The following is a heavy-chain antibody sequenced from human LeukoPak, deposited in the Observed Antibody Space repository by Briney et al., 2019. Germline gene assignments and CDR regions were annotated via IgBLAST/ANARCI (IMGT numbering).Heavy chain of an antibody. CDR1: GFTFSSFG. D-gene: IGHD5-24*01. CDR3: ARDRGGDGYSGSDY. Sequence: SGGSLRLSCSASGFTFSSFGMHWVRQAPGKGLEWVTVIWYDGSKKYYADSVKGRFSISRDNGNNTLYLQMSSLRDEDTATYYCARDRGGDGYSGSDYWGQGTLVTVSS. CDR2: IWYDGSKK. V-gene: IGHV3-33*01. J-gene: IGHJ4*02.